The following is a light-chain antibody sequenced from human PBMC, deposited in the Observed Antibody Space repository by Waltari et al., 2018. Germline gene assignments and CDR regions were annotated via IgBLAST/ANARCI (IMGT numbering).Light chain of an antibody. J-gene: IGKJ2*01. Sequence: DIQMTQSPSTLSASVGDRVTITCRASQSVRTWLAWYQQKPGKAPKVPIYDASTLENGVPSRFSGSGSGTEFTLTISSLQPDDFGTYYCQQYNVYNTFGQGTKLEMK. CDR1: QSVRTW. V-gene: IGKV1-5*01. CDR3: QQYNVYNT. CDR2: DAS.